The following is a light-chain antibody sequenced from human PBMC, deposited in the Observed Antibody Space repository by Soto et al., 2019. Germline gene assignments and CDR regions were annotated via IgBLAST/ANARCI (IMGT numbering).Light chain of an antibody. CDR1: QDVSNR. V-gene: IGKV1-33*01. Sequence: DIQMTQSPSPLSASVGDRVTITCQASQDVSNRLNWYQQKPGKAPKVLIYDASNLETGVPPRFSGSGSGTSFTLTISSLRPEDIATYYCQQYDNLPSSFGPGTKVDFK. J-gene: IGKJ3*01. CDR3: QQYDNLPSS. CDR2: DAS.